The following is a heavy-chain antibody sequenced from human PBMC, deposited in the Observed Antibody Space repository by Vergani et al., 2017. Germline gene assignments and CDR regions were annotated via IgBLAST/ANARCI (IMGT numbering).Heavy chain of an antibody. Sequence: QVQLVESGGGVVQPGRSLRLSCAACGFTFSSYGMHWVRPAPGKGLEWVAVISYDGNNKYYADSVKGRFTISRDNSKNTLYLQMNSLRAEDTAVYYCAKEVGSQSYYYYYGMDVWGQGTTVTVSS. V-gene: IGHV3-30*18. D-gene: IGHD2-15*01. CDR3: AKEVGSQSYYYYYGMDV. CDR2: ISYDGNNK. J-gene: IGHJ6*02. CDR1: GFTFSSYG.